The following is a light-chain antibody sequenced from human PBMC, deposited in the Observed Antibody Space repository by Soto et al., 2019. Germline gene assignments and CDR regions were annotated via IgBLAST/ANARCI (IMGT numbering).Light chain of an antibody. CDR2: GAS. V-gene: IGKV1-9*01. Sequence: PSILSASVGDRVTLTCRASQDVSDFLAWYQHPPRKAPEVLIFGASTLQSGVPSRFSGSGSGTEFTLTISSLQPEDFATYYCQQLMSYPINFGQGTRLEIK. CDR1: QDVSDF. CDR3: QQLMSYPIN. J-gene: IGKJ5*01.